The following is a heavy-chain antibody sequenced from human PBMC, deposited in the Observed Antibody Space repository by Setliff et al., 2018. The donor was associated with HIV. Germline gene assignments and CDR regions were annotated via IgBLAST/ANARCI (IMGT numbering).Heavy chain of an antibody. CDR1: GVSTSSSTYY. V-gene: IGHV4-39*01. J-gene: IGHJ2*01. CDR3: ARHPAEGSGSYAALKRYFDL. D-gene: IGHD3-10*01. Sequence: SETLSLTCSVSGVSTSSSTYYWGWIRQPPGKGLEWIGYIFYTGSTYYNPSLKSRVTISVDTSKNHFSLRLSHVTAADTAIYYCARHPAEGSGSYAALKRYFDLWGRGTLVTVSS. CDR2: IFYTGST.